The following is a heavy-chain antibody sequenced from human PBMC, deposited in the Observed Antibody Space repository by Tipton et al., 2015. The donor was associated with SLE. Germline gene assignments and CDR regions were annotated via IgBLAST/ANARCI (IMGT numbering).Heavy chain of an antibody. CDR2: IRYDGSNK. CDR1: GFTFSSYD. J-gene: IGHJ4*02. D-gene: IGHD3-3*01. Sequence: GSLRLSCAASGFTFSSYDMHWVRQAPGKGLEWVAFIRYDGSNKYYADSVKGRFTISRDNSKITLYLQMHSLRAEDTAVYYCAKVQGGGFLKKYPTKYFDHWGQGTLVTVSS. CDR3: AKVQGGGFLKKYPTKYFDH. V-gene: IGHV3-30*02.